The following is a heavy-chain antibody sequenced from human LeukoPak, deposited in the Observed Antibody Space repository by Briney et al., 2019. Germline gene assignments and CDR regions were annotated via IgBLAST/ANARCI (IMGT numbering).Heavy chain of an antibody. D-gene: IGHD2-2*01. J-gene: IGHJ4*02. V-gene: IGHV3-21*01. CDR2: IGTDSSDI. CDR3: ARVARQLPGY. Sequence: GGSLRLSCAASGLTFRSYAMNWVRQAPGKGPEWVSYIGTDSSDINYVDSVKGRFTISRDNAKNSLYLQMNSLRAEDTAVYYCARVARQLPGYWGQGTLVTVSS. CDR1: GLTFRSYA.